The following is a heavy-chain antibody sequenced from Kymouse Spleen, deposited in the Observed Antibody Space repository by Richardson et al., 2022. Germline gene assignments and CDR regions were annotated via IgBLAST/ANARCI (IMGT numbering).Heavy chain of an antibody. D-gene: IGHD3-10*01. CDR3: ARGRAITMVRGALYYYYGMDV. CDR1: GGSISSGGYY. CDR2: IYYSGST. J-gene: IGHJ6*02. V-gene: IGHV4-31*03. Sequence: QVQLQESGPGLVKPSQTLSLTCTVSGGSISSGGYYWSWIRQHPGKGLEWIGYIYYSGSTYYNPSLKSRVTISVDTSKNQFSLKLSSVTAADTAVYYCARGRAITMVRGALYYYYGMDVWGQGTTVTVSS.